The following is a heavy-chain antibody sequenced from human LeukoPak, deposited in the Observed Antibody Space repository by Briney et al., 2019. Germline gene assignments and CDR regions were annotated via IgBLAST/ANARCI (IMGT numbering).Heavy chain of an antibody. CDR2: IYSGGST. Sequence: PGGSLRLSCAASGFTVSSNYMSWVRQAPGKGLEWVSVIYSGGSTYYADSVKGRFTISRDNSKNTLYLQMNSLRAEDTAVYYCASLPGGYTAMVDYWGQGTLVTVSS. J-gene: IGHJ4*02. V-gene: IGHV3-66*01. CDR3: ASLPGGYTAMVDY. CDR1: GFTVSSNY. D-gene: IGHD5-18*01.